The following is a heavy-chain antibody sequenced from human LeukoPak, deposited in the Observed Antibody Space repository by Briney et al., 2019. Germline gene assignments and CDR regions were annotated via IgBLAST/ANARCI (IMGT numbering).Heavy chain of an antibody. CDR2: IYYSGST. CDR3: ARVGVLPYYYYGMDV. V-gene: IGHV4-39*07. CDR1: GGSISSSSYY. D-gene: IGHD3-16*01. J-gene: IGHJ6*02. Sequence: PSETLSLTCTVSGGSISSSSYYWGWIRQPPGKGLEWIGSIYYSGSTNYNPSLKSRVTISVDTSKNQFSLKLSSVTAADTAVYYCARVGVLPYYYYGMDVWGQGTTVTVSS.